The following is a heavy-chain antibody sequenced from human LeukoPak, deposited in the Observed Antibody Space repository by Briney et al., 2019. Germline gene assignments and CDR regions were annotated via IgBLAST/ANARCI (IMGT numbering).Heavy chain of an antibody. J-gene: IGHJ4*02. CDR3: ARGIMRTAMGPLDY. CDR1: GFTFTGHS. CDR2: VAHDEKTI. V-gene: IGHV3-30*04. D-gene: IGHD5-18*01. Sequence: GGSLRLSCVASGFTFTGHSMHWVRQAPGKGLEWVAVVAHDEKTIFYADSLKGRFTVSRDNSKNTVYLQMNSLRAEDTAVYYCARGIMRTAMGPLDYWGQGTLVTVSS.